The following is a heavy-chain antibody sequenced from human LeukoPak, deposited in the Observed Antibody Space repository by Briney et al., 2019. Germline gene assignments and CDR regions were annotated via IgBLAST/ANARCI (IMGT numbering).Heavy chain of an antibody. V-gene: IGHV3-48*03. Sequence: TGGSLRLSCAASEFTFTSYELNWVRQAPGKGLEWVSYISSSGNTISYADSVKGRFTISRDNAKNSLYLQVISLRAEDTAVYYCARGPSIAARSDAFDIWGQGTMVTVSS. CDR3: ARGPSIAARSDAFDI. D-gene: IGHD6-6*01. J-gene: IGHJ3*02. CDR1: EFTFTSYE. CDR2: ISSSGNTI.